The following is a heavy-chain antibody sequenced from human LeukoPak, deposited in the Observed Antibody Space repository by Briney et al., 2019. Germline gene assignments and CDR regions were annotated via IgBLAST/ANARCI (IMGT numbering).Heavy chain of an antibody. Sequence: SETLSLTCTVSGGSISNYCWSWIRQPPGKGLEWIGHIYYSGATKYNPSLKSRITISVDTSKNQFSLMLSSVTAADTAVYYCARFGITVVRGGKYYFDYWGQGTLVTVSS. J-gene: IGHJ4*02. V-gene: IGHV4-59*08. CDR3: ARFGITVVRGGKYYFDY. D-gene: IGHD3-10*01. CDR1: GGSISNYC. CDR2: IYYSGAT.